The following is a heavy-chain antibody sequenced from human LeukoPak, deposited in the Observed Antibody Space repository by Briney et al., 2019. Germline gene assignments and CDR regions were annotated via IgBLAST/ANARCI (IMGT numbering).Heavy chain of an antibody. CDR1: GFTFSSYG. V-gene: IGHV3-30*02. J-gene: IGHJ4*02. CDR3: VVVVRVPITGPLFDD. CDR2: IRNDASDK. Sequence: GGSLRLSCAASGFTFSSYGIHWVRQAPGKGLEWVAFIRNDASDKYYADSVKGRFTVSRDNSKNTLYLQMNSLRAEDTAMYYCVVVVRVPITGPLFDDWGQGTLVTVSS. D-gene: IGHD3-10*01.